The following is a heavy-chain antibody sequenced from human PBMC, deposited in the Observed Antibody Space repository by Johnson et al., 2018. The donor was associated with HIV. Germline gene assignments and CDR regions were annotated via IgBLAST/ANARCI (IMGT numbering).Heavy chain of an antibody. CDR2: VRKRVNSYTT. V-gene: IGHV3-72*01. J-gene: IGHJ3*02. D-gene: IGHD2-15*01. Sequence: VQLVESGGGLVQPGGSLRLSCEASGFTFSDHYMDWVRQAPGKGLEWVGRVRKRVNSYTTEYAASVRGRFTISRDDSKNSLYLQMNSLKTEDTAVYYCVRGCGSRNPSPCYDAFDIWGQGTMVTVSS. CDR3: VRGCGSRNPSPCYDAFDI. CDR1: GFTFSDHY.